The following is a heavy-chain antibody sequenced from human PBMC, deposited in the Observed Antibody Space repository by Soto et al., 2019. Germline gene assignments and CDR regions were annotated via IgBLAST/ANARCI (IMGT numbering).Heavy chain of an antibody. J-gene: IGHJ4*02. D-gene: IGHD3-9*01. V-gene: IGHV1-3*01. Sequence: QVQLVQSGAEVKKPGASVKVSCKASGYTFTSYAMHWVRQAPGQRLEWMGWINAGNGNTKYSQKFQGRVTITRDTSASTAYMELSSLRSEDTAVYYCARDILTGYPKYYFDYWGQGTLVTVSS. CDR1: GYTFTSYA. CDR3: ARDILTGYPKYYFDY. CDR2: INAGNGNT.